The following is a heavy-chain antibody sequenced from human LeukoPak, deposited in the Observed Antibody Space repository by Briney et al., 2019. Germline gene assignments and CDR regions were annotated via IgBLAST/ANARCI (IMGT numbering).Heavy chain of an antibody. CDR2: ISSSSSYI. Sequence: GGSLRLSCSASGFTLSSYWMHWVRQAPGKGLVWVSSISSSSSYIYYADSVKGRFTISRDNAKKSVYLQMNSLRAEDTAVYYCARAYSERYGLGYYYMDVWGKGTTVTISS. CDR1: GFTLSSYW. V-gene: IGHV3-21*01. D-gene: IGHD1-26*01. CDR3: ARAYSERYGLGYYYMDV. J-gene: IGHJ6*03.